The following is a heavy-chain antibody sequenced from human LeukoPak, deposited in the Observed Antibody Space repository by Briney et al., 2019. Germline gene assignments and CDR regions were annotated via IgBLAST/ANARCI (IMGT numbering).Heavy chain of an antibody. CDR3: ARVGIKYSTPHYFDY. Sequence: GASVKVSRKASGGTFSSYAINWVSQAPGQGLEWMGGIIPLSGATHYAQKIQDRLTLTTDESTSTAYMELSSLRSEDTALYFCARVGIKYSTPHYFDYWGQGTLVTVSS. CDR1: GGTFSSYA. J-gene: IGHJ4*02. D-gene: IGHD4-11*01. V-gene: IGHV1-69*05. CDR2: IIPLSGAT.